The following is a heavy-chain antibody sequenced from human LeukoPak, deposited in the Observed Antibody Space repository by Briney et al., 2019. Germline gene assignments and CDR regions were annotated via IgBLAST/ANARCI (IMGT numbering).Heavy chain of an antibody. J-gene: IGHJ4*02. CDR2: ISAYNDDT. V-gene: IGHV1-18*01. Sequence: ASVKVSCKASGYAFTSYGISWVRQAPGQGLEWMGWISAYNDDTSYAQKFQGRVTMTRDTSTSTVYMELSSLRPEDTAVYYCARDDNLAKNTMIQGYWGQGTLVTVSS. CDR1: GYAFTSYG. D-gene: IGHD3-22*01. CDR3: ARDDNLAKNTMIQGY.